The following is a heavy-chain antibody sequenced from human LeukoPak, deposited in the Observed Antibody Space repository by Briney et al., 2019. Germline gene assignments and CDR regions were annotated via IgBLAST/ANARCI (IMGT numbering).Heavy chain of an antibody. Sequence: PGGSLRLSCAASGFTFSSYAMSWVRQAPGRGLEWVSTLSGSGSDTYYADSVKGRFIISRDNSKNTLYLQMINLRAEDTALYYCAKTGWELPHDTFHIRGQGTMVTVSP. V-gene: IGHV3-23*01. CDR1: GFTFSSYA. D-gene: IGHD1-26*01. J-gene: IGHJ3*02. CDR3: AKTGWELPHDTFHI. CDR2: LSGSGSDT.